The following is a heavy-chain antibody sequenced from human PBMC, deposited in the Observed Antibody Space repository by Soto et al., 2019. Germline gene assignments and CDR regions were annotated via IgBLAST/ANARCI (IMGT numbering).Heavy chain of an antibody. V-gene: IGHV3-33*01. Sequence: QVQLVESGGGVFQPGRSLRLSCAASGLILSNYGRHWFRQAPGKGLEWVAVIRSAGHADEYADSVKGRFTISRDNSKNTLYLQMESLRAEDTALYYCARDDDRDDNALDVWGKGTTVTVSS. J-gene: IGHJ6*04. CDR3: ARDDDRDDNALDV. CDR2: IRSAGHAD. D-gene: IGHD4-17*01. CDR1: GLILSNYG.